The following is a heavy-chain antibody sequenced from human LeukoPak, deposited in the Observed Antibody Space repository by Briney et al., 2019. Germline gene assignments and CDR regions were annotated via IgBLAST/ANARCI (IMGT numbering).Heavy chain of an antibody. CDR2: IRYDGSNK. J-gene: IGHJ4*02. CDR3: AKEGQGAARQIDY. CDR1: GFTFSSYG. V-gene: IGHV3-30*02. Sequence: GGSLRLSCAASGFTFSSYGMHWVRQAPGKGLEWVAFIRYDGSNKYYADSVKGRFTISRDNSKNTLYLQMNSLRAEDTAVYYCAKEGQGAARQIDYWGQGTLVTVSS. D-gene: IGHD6-6*01.